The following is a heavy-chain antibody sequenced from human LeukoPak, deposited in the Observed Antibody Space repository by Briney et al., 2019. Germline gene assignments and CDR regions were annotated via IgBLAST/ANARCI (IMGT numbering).Heavy chain of an antibody. D-gene: IGHD1-26*01. J-gene: IGHJ4*02. Sequence: ASVKVSCKASGYNFKSYGISWVRQAPGQGLEWMGGIIPIFGTANYAQKFQGRVTITTDESTSTAYMELSSLRSEDTAVYYCARGPEGRGATFVYWGQGTLVTVSS. CDR2: IIPIFGTA. CDR3: ARGPEGRGATFVY. CDR1: GYNFKSYG. V-gene: IGHV1-69*05.